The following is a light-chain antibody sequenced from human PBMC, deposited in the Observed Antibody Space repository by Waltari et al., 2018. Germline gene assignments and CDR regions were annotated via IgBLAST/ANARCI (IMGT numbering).Light chain of an antibody. J-gene: IGKJ1*01. CDR2: SAS. Sequence: EDVLTQSPGTLSLSPGARATLSCRASQTVSNNFLAWYQLRPGQAPRLLIHSASSRATGIPDRFSGTGSGTDFTLTISRLEPEDFAVYYCLQYGVSRTFGQGTKVEIK. V-gene: IGKV3-20*01. CDR3: LQYGVSRT. CDR1: QTVSNNF.